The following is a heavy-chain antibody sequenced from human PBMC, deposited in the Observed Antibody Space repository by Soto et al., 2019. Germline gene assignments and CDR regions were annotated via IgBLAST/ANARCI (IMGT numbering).Heavy chain of an antibody. V-gene: IGHV3-74*01. Sequence: EVQLVESGGGLVQPGGSLRLSWAASGFTLRGYWMHWVRQAPGKGLVWVSRINSDGSSTSYADSVKGRFTISRDNAKNTLYLQMNSLRAEDTAVYYCAKDGRLGQFDYWGQGTLVTASS. CDR3: AKDGRLGQFDY. CDR2: INSDGSST. J-gene: IGHJ4*02. CDR1: GFTLRGYW. D-gene: IGHD1-1*01.